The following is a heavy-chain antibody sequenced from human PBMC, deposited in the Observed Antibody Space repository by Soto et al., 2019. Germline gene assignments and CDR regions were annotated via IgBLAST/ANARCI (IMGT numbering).Heavy chain of an antibody. CDR1: GYTFSNYG. Sequence: QVQLVQSAAEVKKPGASVKVSCKASGYTFSNYGISWVRQAPGQGLEWTAWISGYNGDTKNAQSLQGRVTVTTDTSTSTSYMELRSLRSDDTAIYYCARSLWSGTGFDYWGQGTLVTVSS. V-gene: IGHV1-18*01. J-gene: IGHJ4*02. D-gene: IGHD3-10*02. CDR2: ISGYNGDT. CDR3: ARSLWSGTGFDY.